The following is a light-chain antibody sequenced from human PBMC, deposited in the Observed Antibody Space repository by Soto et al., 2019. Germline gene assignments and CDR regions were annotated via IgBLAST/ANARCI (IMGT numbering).Light chain of an antibody. CDR1: QGISSY. Sequence: AIRMTQSPSSFSASTGDRVTITCRASQGISSYLAWYQQKPGKAPKLLIYAASTLPSGVPSRFSGSGSGTDFTLTISCLQSEDFATYYCQQYYSYPQRTFGQGTKVEIK. CDR2: AAS. V-gene: IGKV1-8*01. J-gene: IGKJ1*01. CDR3: QQYYSYPQRT.